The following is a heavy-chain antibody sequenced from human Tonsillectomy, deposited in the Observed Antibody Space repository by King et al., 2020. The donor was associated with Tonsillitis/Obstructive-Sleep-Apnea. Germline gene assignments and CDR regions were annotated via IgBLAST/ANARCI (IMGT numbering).Heavy chain of an antibody. Sequence: VQLVQSGAEAKKPGDSVKVSCKDFGYTFSNYAIHWLRQAHGQRIEWRGWINGGNGITKYSQKFQGRVAITRDTSANATYMDLSSLTSEDTAVYYCARDRGGQLVSLTVWYYDLWGRGTPVIVSS. CDR1: GYTFSNYA. J-gene: IGHJ2*01. V-gene: IGHV1-3*01. D-gene: IGHD3-10*01. CDR3: ARDRGGQLVSLTVWYYDL. CDR2: INGGNGIT.